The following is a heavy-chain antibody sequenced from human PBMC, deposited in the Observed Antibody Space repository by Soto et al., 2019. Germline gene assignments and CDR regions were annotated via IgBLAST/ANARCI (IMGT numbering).Heavy chain of an antibody. CDR3: ARRSSSLFDY. CDR1: GFTFRSYW. CDR2: INSDGSST. D-gene: IGHD6-6*01. Sequence: QPGGSLRISCAASGFTFRSYWMHWFRQAPGKGLVWVSRINSDGSSTSYADSVKGRFTISRDNAKNTLYLQMNSLRAEDTAVYYCARRSSSLFDYWGQGTLVTVSS. V-gene: IGHV3-74*01. J-gene: IGHJ4*02.